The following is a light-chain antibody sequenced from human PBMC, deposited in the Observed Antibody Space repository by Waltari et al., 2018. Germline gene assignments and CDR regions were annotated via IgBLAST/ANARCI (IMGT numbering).Light chain of an antibody. CDR3: SSYAGSSVWV. J-gene: IGLJ3*02. V-gene: IGLV2-8*01. CDR2: EVT. CDR1: SSDIGNYDY. Sequence: QSALTQPPSASGSPGQSVTISCTGSSSDIGNYDYVAWYQQRPDQAPEPMIYEVTKRPPGVPDRCSGSKSGNTASLTVSGLQAADEADYYCSSYAGSSVWVFGGGTKLTVV.